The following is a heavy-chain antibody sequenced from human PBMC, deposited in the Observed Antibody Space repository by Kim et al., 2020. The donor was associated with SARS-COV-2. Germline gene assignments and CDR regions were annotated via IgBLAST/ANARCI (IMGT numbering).Heavy chain of an antibody. CDR2: INFKTGDT. J-gene: IGHJ4*02. D-gene: IGHD3-10*01. Sequence: ASVKVSCKTSGFPFTDYFIYWMRQAPAQGLEWMGQINFKTGDTKYLEKFQGRLTMTRDTSINTPYMDVSRLTSGDTAAYYCAGDLAGDVGSFFDYWGQGSLVTVSS. V-gene: IGHV1-2*06. CDR1: GFPFTDYF. CDR3: AGDLAGDVGSFFDY.